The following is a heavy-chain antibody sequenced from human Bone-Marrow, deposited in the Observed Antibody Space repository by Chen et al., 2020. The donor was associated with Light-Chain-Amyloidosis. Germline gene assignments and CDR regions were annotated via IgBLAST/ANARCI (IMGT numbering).Heavy chain of an antibody. D-gene: IGHD3-16*01. J-gene: IGHJ4*02. CDR1: GFSFSDNY. V-gene: IGHV3-72*01. CDR3: VKDRDGLGED. Sequence: EVQLVESGGDLVQPGGSLRLSCAASGFSFSDNYMDWVRQAPGKGLELVARIRDKGNRHPTEYAASVKGRFTISRDDSKNSVYLQMNSLSTEDTAVYYCVKDRDGLGEDWGQGTLVTVSS. CDR2: IRDKGNRHPT.